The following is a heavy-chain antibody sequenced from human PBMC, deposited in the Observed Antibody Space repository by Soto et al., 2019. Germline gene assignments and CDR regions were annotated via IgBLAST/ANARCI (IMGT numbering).Heavy chain of an antibody. Sequence: EVQLVESGGGLVQPGESLRLSCAASGFTFSSYWMHWVRQAPGKGLVWVSRINSDGSTISYADSVKGRFTISRDNGKKRLYLQMNNLSAEDTAVYYCARGGTGNWYFDRWGRGTLVTVSS. CDR2: INSDGSTI. CDR3: ARGGTGNWYFDR. V-gene: IGHV3-74*01. J-gene: IGHJ2*01. D-gene: IGHD1-1*01. CDR1: GFTFSSYW.